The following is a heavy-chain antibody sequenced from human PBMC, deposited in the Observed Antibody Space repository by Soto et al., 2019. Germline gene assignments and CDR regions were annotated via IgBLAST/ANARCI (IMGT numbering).Heavy chain of an antibody. CDR3: TRRGGGGSGVFMIDWLAP. CDR1: GGSISSNSYY. Sequence: PSETLSLTCTVSGGSISSNSYYWDWIRQPPGKGLEWIGSLFYSGATYHNPSLQSRVTISVDTSKNQFFLNLASVTAADTAMYYCTRRGGGGSGVFMIDWLAPWXQGTQVTVSS. CDR2: LFYSGAT. D-gene: IGHD3-3*01. J-gene: IGHJ5*02. V-gene: IGHV4-39*07.